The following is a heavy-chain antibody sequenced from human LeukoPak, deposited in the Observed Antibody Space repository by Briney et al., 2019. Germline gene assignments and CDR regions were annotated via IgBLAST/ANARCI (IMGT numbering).Heavy chain of an antibody. D-gene: IGHD1-1*01. J-gene: IGHJ4*02. V-gene: IGHV1-46*01. Sequence: ASVKVSCKASGYTFTTYPINWVRQAPGQGLEWVGIIDPRDGSANSAQQIQGRITVTRDTSTGTVYMDLSSLRSEDTAIYYCARGGTILYDYWGQGTQVTVSS. CDR2: IDPRDGSA. CDR1: GYTFTTYP. CDR3: ARGGTILYDY.